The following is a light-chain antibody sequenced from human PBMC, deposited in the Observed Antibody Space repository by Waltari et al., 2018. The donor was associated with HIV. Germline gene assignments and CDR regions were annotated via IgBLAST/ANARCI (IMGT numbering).Light chain of an antibody. J-gene: IGKJ4*01. CDR3: QQSYTTHMFT. Sequence: IQMTQSPSSLSASVGDTVTITCRSSQSITVYLNWYQHKPGKAPNLLIYAASTLQRGVPSRFSGSGFGTDFTLTISSLQPEDFGTYFCQQSYTTHMFTFGGGTKVEI. V-gene: IGKV1-39*01. CDR1: QSITVY. CDR2: AAS.